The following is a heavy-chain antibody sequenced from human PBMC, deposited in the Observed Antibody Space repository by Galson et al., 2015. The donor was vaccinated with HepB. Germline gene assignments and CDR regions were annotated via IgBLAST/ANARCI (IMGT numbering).Heavy chain of an antibody. D-gene: IGHD6-19*01. CDR3: ATEVQGPTVAGSYFDY. Sequence: SCKVSGYTLTELSMHWVRQAPGKGLEWMGGFDPEDGETIYAQKFQGRVTMTEDTSTDTAYMELSSLRSEDTAVYYCATEVQGPTVAGSYFDYWGQGTLVTVSS. CDR2: FDPEDGET. J-gene: IGHJ4*02. CDR1: GYTLTELS. V-gene: IGHV1-24*01.